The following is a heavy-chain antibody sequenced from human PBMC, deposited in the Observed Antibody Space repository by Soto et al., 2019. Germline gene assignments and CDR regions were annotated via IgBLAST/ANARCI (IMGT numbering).Heavy chain of an antibody. CDR1: GYAFSNND. CDR3: ARMATSGTLNWFDP. CDR2: MNPNSGNG. Sequence: QVQLVQSGAEVKEPGASVKVSCQASGYAFSNNDISWVRQATGQGLEWMGWMNPNSGNGGYAQKFQGRVTMTRDTSTGTAYMELSSLASDDTAIYYCARMATSGTLNWFDPWGQGTLVTVSS. V-gene: IGHV1-8*01. J-gene: IGHJ5*02.